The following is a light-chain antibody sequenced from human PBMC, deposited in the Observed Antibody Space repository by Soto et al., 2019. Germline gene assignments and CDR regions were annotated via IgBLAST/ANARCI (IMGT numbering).Light chain of an antibody. J-gene: IGLJ2*01. CDR2: ENS. CDR1: KLGDKD. V-gene: IGLV3-1*01. Sequence: SYELTQPPSVSVSPGQTASISCSGDKLGDKDASWYQQKPGQSPVLVIYENSKRPSGIPERFSGSNSGNTVTLTISGTQAMDEADYYCQAWDSSTVVFGGGTKLTVL. CDR3: QAWDSSTVV.